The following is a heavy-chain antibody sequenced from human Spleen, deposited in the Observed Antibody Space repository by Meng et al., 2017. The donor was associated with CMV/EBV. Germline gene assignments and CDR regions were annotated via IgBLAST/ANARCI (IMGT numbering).Heavy chain of an antibody. Sequence: SLPCALCGGSFRASYCGWTRQPPGRGLEWIGEITHSGGTNYSPSLEGRVTISVDASRNQFSLSLTSMTAADTAVYYCARGVEWSRLDHWGQGTLVTVSS. CDR1: GGSFRASY. D-gene: IGHD2-8*01. J-gene: IGHJ5*02. CDR3: ARGVEWSRLDH. CDR2: ITHSGGT. V-gene: IGHV4-34*01.